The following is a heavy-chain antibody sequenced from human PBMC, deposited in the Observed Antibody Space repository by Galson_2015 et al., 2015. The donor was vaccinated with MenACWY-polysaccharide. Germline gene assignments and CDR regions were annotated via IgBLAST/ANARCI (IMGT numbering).Heavy chain of an antibody. D-gene: IGHD6-13*01. CDR2: IRNDEISK. J-gene: IGHJ4*02. CDR3: ARNPSRPDLAAASN. V-gene: IGHV3-30*02. Sequence: SLRLSCAASGFNFRGNGMHWVRQAPGKGLEWVALIRNDEISKHYIDAVKGRFTISRDNSKNTLYLQMNSLRPEDTAIYYCARNPSRPDLAAASNWGQGALVTVPS. CDR1: GFNFRGNG.